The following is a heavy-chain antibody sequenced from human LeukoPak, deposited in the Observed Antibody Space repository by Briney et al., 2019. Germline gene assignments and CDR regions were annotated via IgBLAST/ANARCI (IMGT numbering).Heavy chain of an antibody. CDR3: ARHMPYGSGSYSPDY. V-gene: IGHV4-39*01. D-gene: IGHD3-10*01. CDR2: IYYSGST. Sequence: PSETLSLTCTVSGGCISSSSYYWGWIRQPPGKGLEWIGSIYYSGSTYYNPSLKSRVTISVDTSKNQFSLKLSSVTAADTAVYYCARHMPYGSGSYSPDYWGQGTLVTVSS. J-gene: IGHJ4*02. CDR1: GGCISSSSYY.